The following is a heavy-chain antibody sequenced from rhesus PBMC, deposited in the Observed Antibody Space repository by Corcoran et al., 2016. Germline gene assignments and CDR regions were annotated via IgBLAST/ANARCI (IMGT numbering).Heavy chain of an antibody. CDR2: INPYNGNP. D-gene: IGHD1-20*01. CDR3: ARDRLEQRGFYYGLDS. V-gene: IGHV1S2*01. J-gene: IGHJ6*01. CDR1: GYTFTDYY. Sequence: QVQLVQSGAEVKKPGSSVKVSCKASGYTFTDYYMHWVRQAPRQGLEWMGWINPYNGNPKYAQKFQGRVTMTRDTSTSTAYMELSSLRSEDTAVYYCARDRLEQRGFYYGLDSWGQGVVVTVSS.